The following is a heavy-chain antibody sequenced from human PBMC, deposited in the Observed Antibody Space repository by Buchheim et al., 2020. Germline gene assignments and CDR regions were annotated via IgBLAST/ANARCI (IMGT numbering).Heavy chain of an antibody. V-gene: IGHV3-73*02. CDR1: GFTFSGSA. CDR3: TRGLDYYDSSGYREDFDY. Sequence: EVQLVESGGGLVQPGGSLKLSCAASGFTFSGSAMHWVRQASGKGLEWVGRIRSKANSYATAYAASVKGRFTISRDDSKNTAYLQMNSLKTEDTAVYYCTRGLDYYDSSGYREDFDYWGQGTL. D-gene: IGHD3-22*01. J-gene: IGHJ4*02. CDR2: IRSKANSYAT.